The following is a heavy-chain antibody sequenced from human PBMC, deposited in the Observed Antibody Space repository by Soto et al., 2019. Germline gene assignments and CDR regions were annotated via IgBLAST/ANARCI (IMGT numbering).Heavy chain of an antibody. D-gene: IGHD3-3*01. V-gene: IGHV1-2*04. J-gene: IGHJ4*02. Sequence: ASVKVSCKASGYTFTGYYMHWVRQAPGQGLEWMGWINPNSGGTNYAQKFQGWVTMTRDTSISTAYMELSRLRSDDTAVYYCARDPSIGRDFWSGDTYFDYWGQGTLVTVSS. CDR3: ARDPSIGRDFWSGDTYFDY. CDR1: GYTFTGYY. CDR2: INPNSGGT.